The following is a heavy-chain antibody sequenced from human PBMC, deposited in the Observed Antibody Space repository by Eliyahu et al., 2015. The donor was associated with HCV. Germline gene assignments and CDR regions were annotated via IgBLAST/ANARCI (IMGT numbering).Heavy chain of an antibody. V-gene: IGHV3-21*01. D-gene: IGHD3-22*01. Sequence: EVQLVESGGGLVKPGGSLRLSCAASGFXFSTHXXGWVRQAPGKGXEWLSSISSSSTYIYNADSVRGRFTISRDNAKNSLYLQMNSLRAEDTAVYYCARDGFYYDGSAYPRTRMDVWGQGTTVTVSS. J-gene: IGHJ6*02. CDR3: ARDGFYYDGSAYPRTRMDV. CDR1: GFXFSTHX. CDR2: ISSSSTYI.